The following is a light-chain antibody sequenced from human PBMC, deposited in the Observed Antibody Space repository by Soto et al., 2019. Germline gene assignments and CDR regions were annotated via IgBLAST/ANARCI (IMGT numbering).Light chain of an antibody. CDR2: EVR. CDR1: MRDVGAYNL. J-gene: IGLJ3*02. Sequence: QSALTQPASVSGSAGQSITISCSGTMRDVGAYNLLSWYQQHPGPAPQLIIYEVRNRPSGISSRFSGSRSGNTASLTISGLQPEDEGDYYCSAYTAGSTLVFGGGTKLTVL. V-gene: IGLV2-14*01. CDR3: SAYTAGSTLV.